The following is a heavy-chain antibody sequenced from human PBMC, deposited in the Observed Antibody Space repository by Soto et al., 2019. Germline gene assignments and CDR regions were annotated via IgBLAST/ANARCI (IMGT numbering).Heavy chain of an antibody. CDR2: INPYSGDT. D-gene: IGHD6-19*01. V-gene: IGHV1-2*02. CDR1: GYPFTGYH. Sequence: KVSCKPSGYPFTGYHLHGVRQAPGQGLQWMGWINPYSGDTKFAEQFQGRVTMTRDTSMSTAFMELSSLRFDDTAIYYCARMHSTGWFGALDFWGQGTMVIVSS. CDR3: ARMHSTGWFGALDF. J-gene: IGHJ3*01.